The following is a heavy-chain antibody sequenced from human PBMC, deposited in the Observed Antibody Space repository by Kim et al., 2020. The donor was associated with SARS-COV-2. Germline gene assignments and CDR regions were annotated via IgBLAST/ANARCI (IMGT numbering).Heavy chain of an antibody. J-gene: IGHJ6*02. CDR1: GGSISSYY. CDR2: IYYSGST. Sequence: SETLSLICTVSGGSISSYYWSWIRQPPGKGLEWIGYIYYSGSTNYNPSLKSRVTISVDTSKNQFSLKLSSVTAADTAVYYCARIIGYSSSFSGMDVWGQG. CDR3: ARIIGYSSSFSGMDV. V-gene: IGHV4-59*13. D-gene: IGHD6-6*01.